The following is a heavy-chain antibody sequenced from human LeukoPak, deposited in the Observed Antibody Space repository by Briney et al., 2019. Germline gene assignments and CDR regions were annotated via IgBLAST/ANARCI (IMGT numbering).Heavy chain of an antibody. CDR3: AKAFYGDYDAFDI. D-gene: IGHD4-17*01. V-gene: IGHV3-30*18. Sequence: PGRSLRLSCAASGFTFSSYGMHWVRQAPGKGLEWVAVISYDGSNKYYAGSVKGRFTISRDNSKNTLYLQMNSLRAEDTAVYYCAKAFYGDYDAFDIWGQGTMVTVSS. CDR2: ISYDGSNK. J-gene: IGHJ3*02. CDR1: GFTFSSYG.